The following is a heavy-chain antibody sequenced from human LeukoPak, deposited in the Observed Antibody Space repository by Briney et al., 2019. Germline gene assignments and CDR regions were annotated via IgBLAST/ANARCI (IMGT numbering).Heavy chain of an antibody. CDR2: INHSGST. D-gene: IGHD6-13*01. CDR1: GGSFSGYY. J-gene: IGHJ4*02. CDR3: ARGYSSSWSPYFDY. V-gene: IGHV4-34*01. Sequence: PSETLSLTCAVYGGSFSGYYWSWIRQPPGKGLEWIGEINHSGSTNYNPSLKSRVTISVDTSKNQFSLKLSSVTAADTAVYYCARGYSSSWSPYFDYWGQGTLVTVSS.